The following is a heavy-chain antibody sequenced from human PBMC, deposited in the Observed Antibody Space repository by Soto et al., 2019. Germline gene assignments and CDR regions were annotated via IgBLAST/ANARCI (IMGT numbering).Heavy chain of an antibody. Sequence: EVQLVESGGGLIQPGGSLRLSCAASGFTVSSNYMSWVRQAPGKGQEWVSAIYSGGTTYYADSVKGRFTISRDNTKNTLHLQMITLRAEDTAVYYCARSPVDCSGGSCYPHYGMDVWGQGTTVTVAS. V-gene: IGHV3-53*01. CDR3: ARSPVDCSGGSCYPHYGMDV. D-gene: IGHD2-15*01. CDR1: GFTVSSNY. J-gene: IGHJ6*02. CDR2: IYSGGTT.